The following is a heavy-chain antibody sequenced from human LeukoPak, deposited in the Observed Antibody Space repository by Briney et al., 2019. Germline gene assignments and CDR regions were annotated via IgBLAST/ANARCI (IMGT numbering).Heavy chain of an antibody. Sequence: PGGSLRLSCAASGFTFSSYWMTWVRQAPGKGLEWVANINQDGSEKYYVDSVKGRFTISRDNAKNSLYLQTNSLRAEDTAVYYCARVVADYDILFDYWGQGSLVTVSS. CDR2: INQDGSEK. D-gene: IGHD3-9*01. V-gene: IGHV3-7*03. CDR1: GFTFSSYW. CDR3: ARVVADYDILFDY. J-gene: IGHJ4*02.